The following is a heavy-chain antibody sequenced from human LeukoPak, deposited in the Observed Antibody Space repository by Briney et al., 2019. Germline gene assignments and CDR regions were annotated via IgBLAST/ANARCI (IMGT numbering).Heavy chain of an antibody. V-gene: IGHV3-33*06. Sequence: PGRSLRLSCAASGYTFSSYGMHWVRQAPGKGLEWVAVIWYDGSNKYYADSVKGRFTISRDNSKNTLYLQMNSLRAEDTAVYYCAKDLVSGTTGWFDPWGQGTLVTVSS. CDR3: AKDLVSGTTGWFDP. CDR2: IWYDGSNK. CDR1: GYTFSSYG. J-gene: IGHJ5*02. D-gene: IGHD1-20*01.